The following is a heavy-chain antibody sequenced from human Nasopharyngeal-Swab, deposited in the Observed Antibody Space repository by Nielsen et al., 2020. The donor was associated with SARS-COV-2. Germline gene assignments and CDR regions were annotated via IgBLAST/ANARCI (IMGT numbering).Heavy chain of an antibody. CDR2: ISGGGGST. CDR1: GFTFRNYA. D-gene: IGHD3-3*01. V-gene: IGHV3-23*01. J-gene: IGHJ1*01. Sequence: GESLKISCAASGFTFRNYATGWVRQAPGKGLEWVSGISGGGGSTYYADSVKGRFTISRDNYNSKNTVDLQMNSLRAEDTAVYYCARFPRYDLYSFQSEYFQNWGQGTLVTVSS. CDR3: ARFPRYDLYSFQSEYFQN.